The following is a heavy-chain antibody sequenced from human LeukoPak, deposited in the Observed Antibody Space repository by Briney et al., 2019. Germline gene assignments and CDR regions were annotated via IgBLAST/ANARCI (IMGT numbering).Heavy chain of an antibody. CDR2: IWYDGSNK. Sequence: PGGSLRLSCAASGFTFSSYGMHWVRQAPGKGLEWVAVIWYDGSNKYYADSVKGRFTISRDNAKNSLYLQMNSLRAEDTAVYYCARGPSGRFLEWLGAFDIWGQGTMVTVSS. CDR3: ARGPSGRFLEWLGAFDI. D-gene: IGHD3-3*01. J-gene: IGHJ3*02. CDR1: GFTFSSYG. V-gene: IGHV3-33*01.